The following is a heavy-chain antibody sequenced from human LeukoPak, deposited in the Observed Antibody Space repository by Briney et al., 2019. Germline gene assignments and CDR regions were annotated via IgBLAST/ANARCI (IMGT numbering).Heavy chain of an antibody. V-gene: IGHV3-23*01. Sequence: GASLRLSCAASGFTFSSMSWVRQAPGKGLEWVSALTASGTDINTYYADSVKGRFTISRVSSKNTLYLQMSSLRTEDTAIYYCAKRAVTFDYWGQGTLVTVSS. CDR3: AKRAVTFDY. CDR1: GFTFSS. J-gene: IGHJ4*02. CDR2: LTASGTDINT. D-gene: IGHD4-17*01.